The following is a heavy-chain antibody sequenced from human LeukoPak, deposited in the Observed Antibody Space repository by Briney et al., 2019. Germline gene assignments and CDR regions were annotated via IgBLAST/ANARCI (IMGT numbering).Heavy chain of an antibody. CDR3: ARPYYYDSRIDP. CDR1: GASISSGDYY. CDR2: MYYSGST. J-gene: IGHJ5*02. Sequence: PSETLSLTCTVSGASISSGDYYWGWIRQPPGKGLEWIAYMYYSGSTYYNPSLKSRVTMSADTSKNQLSLKLGSVTAADTAVYYCARPYYYDSRIDPWGQGILVTVSS. D-gene: IGHD3-22*01. V-gene: IGHV4-30-4*01.